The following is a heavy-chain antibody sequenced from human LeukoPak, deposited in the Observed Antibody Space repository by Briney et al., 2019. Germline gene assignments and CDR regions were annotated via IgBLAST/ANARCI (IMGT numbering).Heavy chain of an antibody. CDR3: AKLIFRLGAFDI. V-gene: IGHV3-30-3*02. J-gene: IGHJ3*02. CDR2: ISYDGSNK. CDR1: GFTFSSYA. D-gene: IGHD2-21*01. Sequence: PGRSLRLSCAASGFTFSSYAMHWVRQAPGKGLEWVAVISYDGSNKYYADSVKGRITISRDNSKNSLYLQMNSLRAEDTAVYYCAKLIFRLGAFDIWGQGTMVTVSS.